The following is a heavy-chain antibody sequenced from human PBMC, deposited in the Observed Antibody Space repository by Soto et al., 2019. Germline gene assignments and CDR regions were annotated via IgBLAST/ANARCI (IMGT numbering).Heavy chain of an antibody. CDR1: GFPFINAW. CDR2: IKSNAEGGAT. Sequence: EVQLVESGGDLVKPGGSLRLSCVVSGFPFINAWLNWVRQAPGRELEWIGRIKSNAEGGATEYAAPVKGRFTISRDDSKHTRDLQMRSLKTEDIAVYYCLTDLGWTGGDFWGQGTLVTVSS. V-gene: IGHV3-15*01. CDR3: LTDLGWTGGDF. J-gene: IGHJ4*02. D-gene: IGHD7-27*01.